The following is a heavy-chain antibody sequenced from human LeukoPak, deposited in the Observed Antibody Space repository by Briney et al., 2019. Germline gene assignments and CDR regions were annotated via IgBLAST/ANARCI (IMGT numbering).Heavy chain of an antibody. V-gene: IGHV3-23*01. CDR2: ISGSGGST. CDR1: GFTFSSYA. CDR3: AKDRVVTGGHYYYYGMDV. J-gene: IGHJ6*02. Sequence: PGGSLRLSCAASGFTFSSYAMSWVRQAPGKGLEWVSAISGSGGSTYYADSVKGRFTISRDNSKNTLYLQMNSLRAEDTAVYYCAKDRVVTGGHYYYYGMDVWGQGTTVTVSS. D-gene: IGHD4-23*01.